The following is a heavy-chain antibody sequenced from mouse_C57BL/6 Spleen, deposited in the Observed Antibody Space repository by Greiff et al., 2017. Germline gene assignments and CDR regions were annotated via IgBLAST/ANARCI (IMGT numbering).Heavy chain of an antibody. J-gene: IGHJ3*01. CDR2: ISDGGSYT. V-gene: IGHV5-4*01. CDR3: ARDHYSNYVGFAY. D-gene: IGHD2-5*01. CDR1: GFTFSSYA. Sequence: EVQRVESGGGLVKPGGSLKLSCAASGFTFSSYALSWVRQTPEKRLEWVATISDGGSYTYYPDNVKGRFTISRDNAKNNLYLQMSHLKSEDTAMYYCARDHYSNYVGFAYWGQGTLVTVSA.